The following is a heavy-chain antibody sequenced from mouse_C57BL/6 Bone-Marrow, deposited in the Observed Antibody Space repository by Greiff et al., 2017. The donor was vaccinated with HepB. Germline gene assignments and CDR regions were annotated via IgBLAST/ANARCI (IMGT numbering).Heavy chain of an antibody. D-gene: IGHD1-1*01. J-gene: IGHJ3*01. CDR2: IYPGNSDT. V-gene: IGHV1-5*01. CDR3: TRYYYGSSYAWFAY. CDR1: GYTFTSYW. Sequence: EVHLVESGTVLARPGASVKMSCKTSGYTFTSYWMHWVKQRPGQGLEWIGAIYPGNSDTSYNQKFKGKAKLTAVTSASTAYMELSSLTNEDSAVYYCTRYYYGSSYAWFAYWGQGTLVTVSA.